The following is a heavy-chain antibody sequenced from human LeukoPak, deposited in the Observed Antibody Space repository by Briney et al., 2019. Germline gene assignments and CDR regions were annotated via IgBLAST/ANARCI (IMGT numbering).Heavy chain of an antibody. D-gene: IGHD3-9*01. CDR2: ISSSSSTI. CDR1: GFTFSSYS. J-gene: IGHJ6*02. Sequence: GGSLRLSCAASGFTFSSYSMNWVRQAPGKGLEWVSYISSSSSTIYYADSAEGRFTISRDNAKNSLYLQMNSLRAEDTAVYYCARDLRYFDPWSVGMDVWGQGTTVTVSS. V-gene: IGHV3-48*01. CDR3: ARDLRYFDPWSVGMDV.